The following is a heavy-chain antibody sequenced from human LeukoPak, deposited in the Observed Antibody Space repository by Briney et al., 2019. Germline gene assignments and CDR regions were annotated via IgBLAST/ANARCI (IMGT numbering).Heavy chain of an antibody. CDR1: GFTFSSYA. CDR3: AKTYYYDSSGYYYYDAFDI. V-gene: IGHV3-23*01. CDR2: ISGSGGST. D-gene: IGHD3-22*01. J-gene: IGHJ3*02. Sequence: GGSLRLSCAASGFTFSSYAMSWVRQAPGQGLEWVSAISGSGGSTYYADSVKGRFTISRDNSKNTLYLQMNSLRAEDTAVYYCAKTYYYDSSGYYYYDAFDIWGQGTMVTVSS.